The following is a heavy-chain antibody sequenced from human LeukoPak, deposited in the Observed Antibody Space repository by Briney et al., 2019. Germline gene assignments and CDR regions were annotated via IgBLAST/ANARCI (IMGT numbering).Heavy chain of an antibody. CDR1: GYTFTNYG. D-gene: IGHD3-22*01. CDR2: ISAYSGNT. Sequence: GASVKVSCKASGYTFTNYGISWVRQAPGQGLEWMGWISAYSGNTNYAQNLQGRVTMTTDTSTSTAYMELGSLRSDDTAVYYCARDWGRYDSVPKGAFDIWGQGTMVTVSS. J-gene: IGHJ3*02. CDR3: ARDWGRYDSVPKGAFDI. V-gene: IGHV1-18*01.